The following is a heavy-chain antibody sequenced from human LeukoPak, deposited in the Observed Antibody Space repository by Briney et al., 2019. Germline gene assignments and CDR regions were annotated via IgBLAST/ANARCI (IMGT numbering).Heavy chain of an antibody. Sequence: PGGSLRLSCAASGFTFSSHWMSWVRQAPGKGLEWVANIKQDASDKYYVDSVKGRFTISRDNAKNSLYLRMNSLRAEDTAVYFCARHSNKYDYDSSGHYRSFDYWGQGTLVTASS. J-gene: IGHJ4*02. CDR2: IKQDASDK. CDR1: GFTFSSHW. D-gene: IGHD3-22*01. CDR3: ARHSNKYDYDSSGHYRSFDY. V-gene: IGHV3-7*01.